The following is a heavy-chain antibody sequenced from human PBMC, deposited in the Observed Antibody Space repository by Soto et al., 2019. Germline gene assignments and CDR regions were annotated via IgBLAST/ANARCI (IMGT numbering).Heavy chain of an antibody. CDR2: ISAYNGNT. V-gene: IGHV1-18*01. J-gene: IGHJ4*02. D-gene: IGHD4-4*01. CDR1: GYTFTSYG. CDR3: AKDRPLQFPLRFADY. Sequence: ASVKVSCKASGYTFTSYGISWVRQAPGHGLEWMGWISAYNGNTNYAQKLQGRVTMTTDTSTSTAYMELRSLRSDDTAVYYCAKDRPLQFPLRFADYWGQGTLVTVSS.